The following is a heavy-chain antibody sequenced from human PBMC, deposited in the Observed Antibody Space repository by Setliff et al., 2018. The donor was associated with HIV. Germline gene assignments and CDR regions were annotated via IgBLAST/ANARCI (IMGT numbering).Heavy chain of an antibody. V-gene: IGHV1-18*01. CDR1: GYNFTNYG. Sequence: ASVQVSCKASGYNFTNYGIGWVRQAPGQGLEYLGWIGTYSGNTDYAQSVQGRVTMTRDTSTGTVYMDLRSLRSDDTAMYYCAREKYGDKFDYWGQGTLVTVSS. CDR3: AREKYGDKFDY. D-gene: IGHD2-8*01. J-gene: IGHJ4*02. CDR2: IGTYSGNT.